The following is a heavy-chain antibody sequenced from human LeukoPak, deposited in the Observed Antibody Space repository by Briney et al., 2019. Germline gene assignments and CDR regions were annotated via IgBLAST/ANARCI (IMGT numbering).Heavy chain of an antibody. D-gene: IGHD3-22*01. CDR3: ARDRSYYDSSGLIDY. CDR2: ISYDGSNK. J-gene: IGHJ4*02. V-gene: IGHV3-30*04. CDR1: GFTFSSYA. Sequence: PGGSLRLPCAASGFTFSSYAMHWVRQTTGKGLEWVAVISYDGSNKYYADSVKGRFTISRDNSKNTLYLQMNSLRAEDTAVYYCARDRSYYDSSGLIDYWGQGTLVTVSS.